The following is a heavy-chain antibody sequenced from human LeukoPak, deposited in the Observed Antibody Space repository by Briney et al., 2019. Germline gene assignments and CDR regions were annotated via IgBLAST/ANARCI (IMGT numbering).Heavy chain of an antibody. Sequence: PGGSLRLSCAASGFTFSDYYMSWIRQAPGKGLECISYISSSGSYTNFADSVKGRFTISRDNAKNSLYLQMNSLRAEDTAVYYCARRRDYFDYWGQGTLVTVSS. CDR1: GFTFSDYY. J-gene: IGHJ4*02. CDR3: ARRRDYFDY. V-gene: IGHV3-11*03. CDR2: ISSSGSYT.